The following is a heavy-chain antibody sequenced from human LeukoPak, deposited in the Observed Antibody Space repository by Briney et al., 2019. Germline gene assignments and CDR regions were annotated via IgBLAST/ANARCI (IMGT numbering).Heavy chain of an antibody. CDR3: ARGFRGGEYSGYDFLDY. CDR2: ISPNGGST. CDR1: GYTFINYY. Sequence: ASVKVSCKASGYTFINYYIHWVRQAPGQGLEWMGIISPNGGSTRYAQKFQGRVTMTRDTSTSTIYMELSSLRSEDTAMYYCARGFRGGEYSGYDFLDYWGQGTLVTVSS. J-gene: IGHJ4*02. D-gene: IGHD5-12*01. V-gene: IGHV1-46*01.